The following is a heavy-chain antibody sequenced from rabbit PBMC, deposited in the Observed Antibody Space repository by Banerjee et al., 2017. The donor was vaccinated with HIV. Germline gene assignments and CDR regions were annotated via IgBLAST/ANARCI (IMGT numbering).Heavy chain of an antibody. V-gene: IGHV1S45*01. J-gene: IGHJ4*01. CDR1: GFSFSSSYY. CDR3: AREQSYSSGFNL. D-gene: IGHD4-1*01. CDR2: IYTSGST. Sequence: QEQLEESGGDLVKPEGSLTLTCTASGFSFSSSYYMCWVRQAPGKGLEWIACIYTSGSTWYASWAKGRFTISKTSSTTVTLRMTSLTAADTATYFCAREQSYSSGFNLWGPGTLVTVS.